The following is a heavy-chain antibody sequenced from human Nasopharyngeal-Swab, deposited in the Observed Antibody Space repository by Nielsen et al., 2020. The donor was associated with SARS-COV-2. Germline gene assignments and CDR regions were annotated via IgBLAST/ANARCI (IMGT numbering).Heavy chain of an antibody. J-gene: IGHJ5*02. CDR1: GFTFSSYG. CDR3: ARQVVGYSSDWFDP. CDR2: ISYDGSNK. Sequence: SCAASGFTFSSYGMHWVRQAPGKGLEWVAVISYDGSNKYYADSVKGRFTISRDNSKNTLYLQMNSLRSEDTAVYYCARQVVGYSSDWFDPWGQGTLVTVSS. V-gene: IGHV3-30*03. D-gene: IGHD5-18*01.